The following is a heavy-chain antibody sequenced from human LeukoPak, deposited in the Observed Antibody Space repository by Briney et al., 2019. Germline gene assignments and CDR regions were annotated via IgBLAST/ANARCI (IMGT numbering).Heavy chain of an antibody. CDR1: GYTFTSYY. CDR2: INPSGGST. CDR3: ATERTGYFDY. D-gene: IGHD7-27*01. Sequence: AASVKVSCTASGYTFTSYYMHWVRQAPGQGLEWMGIINPSGGSTSYAQKFQDRVTMTRNTSISTAYMELSSLRSEDTAVYYCATERTGYFDYWGQGTLVTVSS. V-gene: IGHV1-46*01. J-gene: IGHJ4*02.